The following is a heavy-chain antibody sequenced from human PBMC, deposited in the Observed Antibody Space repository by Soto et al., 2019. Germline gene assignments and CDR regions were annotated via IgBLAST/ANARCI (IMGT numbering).Heavy chain of an antibody. D-gene: IGHD1-26*01. J-gene: IGHJ4*02. V-gene: IGHV3-74*01. CDR3: ARGGAMGVDY. Sequence: AGGSLRLSCTASGFAFNYRWIHWVRQAPGKGLVWVSRIDGPASTTNYADSVKGRFTTSRDNAKNIAFLHMNSLTDEDTAVYYCARGGAMGVDYWGQGTLVTVSS. CDR2: IDGPASTT. CDR1: GFAFNYRW.